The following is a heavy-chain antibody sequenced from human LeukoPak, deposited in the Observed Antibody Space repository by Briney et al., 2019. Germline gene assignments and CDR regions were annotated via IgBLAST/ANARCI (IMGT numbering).Heavy chain of an antibody. CDR2: INHSGST. CDR3: ARELYSSGYHDAFDI. D-gene: IGHD3-22*01. CDR1: GGSFSGHY. V-gene: IGHV4-34*01. J-gene: IGHJ3*02. Sequence: SETLSLTCAVYGGSFSGHYWSWIRQPSGKGLEWIGEINHSGSTNYNPSLKSRVTISVDTSKNQFSLKMNSVTAADTAVYYCARELYSSGYHDAFDIWGQGTMVTVSS.